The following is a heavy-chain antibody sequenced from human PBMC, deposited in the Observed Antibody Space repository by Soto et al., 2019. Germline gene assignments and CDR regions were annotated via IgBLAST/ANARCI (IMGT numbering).Heavy chain of an antibody. CDR1: GLSFDNYA. D-gene: IGHD4-17*01. Sequence: EVQFLESGGGVVRPGGSLRLSCVASGLSFDNYAMTWVRQSPGKGLEWLACITGNGAVTPYTDSVRGRFTISRDNSKNPLYLQMDSLRADDTAVYYCGKDPNGDYFGTFDFWGQGTTVTVSS. V-gene: IGHV3-23*01. J-gene: IGHJ3*01. CDR2: ITGNGAVT. CDR3: GKDPNGDYFGTFDF.